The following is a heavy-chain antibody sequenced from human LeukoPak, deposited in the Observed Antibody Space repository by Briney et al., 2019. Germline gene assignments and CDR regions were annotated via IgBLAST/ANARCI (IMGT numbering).Heavy chain of an antibody. D-gene: IGHD5-12*01. V-gene: IGHV3-23*01. CDR2: NSGSAYST. J-gene: IGHJ4*02. CDR3: AKEAGYSGYDYPDY. Sequence: PGGTLRLSCAASGFTFSSYAMSWVRQAPGKGLECVSGNSGSAYSTYYAHSVQGRYTISRDNSKNTLYLQMNSLRAEDTAVYYCAKEAGYSGYDYPDYWGQGTLVTVSS. CDR1: GFTFSSYA.